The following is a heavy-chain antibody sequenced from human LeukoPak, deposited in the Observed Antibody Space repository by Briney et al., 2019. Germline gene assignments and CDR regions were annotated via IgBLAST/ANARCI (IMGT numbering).Heavy chain of an antibody. Sequence: PGGSLRLSCAASGFTFSNYWMNWVRQAPGKGLEWVANIKQDGSEKYYVDSVKGRFTISRDNAQNSLFLQMNSLRAEDTAVYYCARATGSYYGDYFDYWGQGTLVTVSS. J-gene: IGHJ4*02. V-gene: IGHV3-7*03. CDR3: ARATGSYYGDYFDY. D-gene: IGHD1-26*01. CDR1: GFTFSNYW. CDR2: IKQDGSEK.